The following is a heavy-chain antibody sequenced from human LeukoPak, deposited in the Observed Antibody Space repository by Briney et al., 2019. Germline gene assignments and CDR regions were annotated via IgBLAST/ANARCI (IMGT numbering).Heavy chain of an antibody. D-gene: IGHD2-2*01. J-gene: IGHJ5*02. V-gene: IGHV3-21*01. CDR3: AREVVVVPAKRFDP. CDR1: GFIFSSYS. Sequence: GGSLRLSCAASGFIFSSYSMNWVRQAPGKGLEWVSSISSSSSYIYYADSVKGRFTISRDNAKNSLYLQMNSLRAEDTAVYYCAREVVVVPAKRFDPWGQGTLVTVSS. CDR2: ISSSSSYI.